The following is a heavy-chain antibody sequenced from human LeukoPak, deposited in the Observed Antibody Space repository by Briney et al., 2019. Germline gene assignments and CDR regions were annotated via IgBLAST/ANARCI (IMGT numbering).Heavy chain of an antibody. J-gene: IGHJ4*02. Sequence: PGGSLRHSCAASGFAFTSEFMSWVRQAPGKGLEWVSYISPGSTTIYYADSVKGRFTISRDNAKNSLYLQMNSLRDEDTAVYYYARGVDYWGQGTLVTVSS. CDR2: ISPGSTTI. CDR1: GFAFTSEF. V-gene: IGHV3-48*02. CDR3: ARGVDY.